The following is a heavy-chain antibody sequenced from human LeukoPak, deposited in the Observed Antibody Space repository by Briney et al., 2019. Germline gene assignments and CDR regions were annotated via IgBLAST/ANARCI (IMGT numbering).Heavy chain of an antibody. Sequence: ASVKVSCKASGGTFSSYAISWVRQAPGQGLEWMGGIIPIFGTANYAQKFQGRVTITADESTSTAYMELSSLRSEDTAVYYCAWGRFGESTTYYYSMDVWGQGTTVTVSS. D-gene: IGHD3-10*01. CDR1: GGTFSSYA. CDR3: AWGRFGESTTYYYSMDV. CDR2: IIPIFGTA. J-gene: IGHJ6*02. V-gene: IGHV1-69*01.